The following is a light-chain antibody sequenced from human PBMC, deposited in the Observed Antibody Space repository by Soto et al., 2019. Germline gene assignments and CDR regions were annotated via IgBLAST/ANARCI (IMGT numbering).Light chain of an antibody. Sequence: EIVMTQSPATLSMSPGETATLSCRASQSVSTNLVWYQQKPGQAPRLLIYDASTRATGIPARFSGSGSGTDFSLIISSLQSEDFAVYYCQQHYEWVTFGGGTKVEI. CDR3: QQHYEWVT. CDR2: DAS. CDR1: QSVSTN. V-gene: IGKV3-15*01. J-gene: IGKJ4*01.